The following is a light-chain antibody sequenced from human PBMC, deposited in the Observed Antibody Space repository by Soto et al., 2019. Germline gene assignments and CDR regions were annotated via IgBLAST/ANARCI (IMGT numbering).Light chain of an antibody. J-gene: IGKJ3*01. Sequence: EIVLTQSPGTLSLSPGERATLSCRASQSVSSSYLGWYQQKPGQAPRLLIYGASSRATGIPDRFSSSGSGTDFTLTISRREPEDFAVYYCQQYGSSFSFTFGPGTKGDIK. CDR1: QSVSSSY. CDR3: QQYGSSFSFT. V-gene: IGKV3-20*01. CDR2: GAS.